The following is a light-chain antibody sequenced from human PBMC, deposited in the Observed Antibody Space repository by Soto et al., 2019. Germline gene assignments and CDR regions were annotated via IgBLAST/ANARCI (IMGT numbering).Light chain of an antibody. CDR3: QQYGSSPPT. CDR2: EAS. Sequence: EIVLTQSTGTLSLSPGERATLSCRASQSVRSSYVAWYHQKPGQAPRLLIYEASIRAIVIPDRFSGSGSGTDFTLTISRLEPEDFAVYHCQQYGSSPPTFGQGSKVEIK. CDR1: QSVRSSY. V-gene: IGKV3-20*01. J-gene: IGKJ1*01.